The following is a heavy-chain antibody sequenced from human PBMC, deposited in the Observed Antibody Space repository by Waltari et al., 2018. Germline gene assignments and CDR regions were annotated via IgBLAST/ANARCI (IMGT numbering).Heavy chain of an antibody. V-gene: IGHV3-23*01. CDR1: GFTFSSYA. J-gene: IGHJ4*02. Sequence: EVQLLESGGGLVQPGGSLRLSCAASGFTFSSYAMSWVRQAPGKGLEWVSAISGRGGSTYYADSVKGRFTISRDKSKNTLYLQMNSLRAEDTAVYYCARVSPSGENFDYWGQGTLVTVSS. CDR3: ARVSPSGENFDY. CDR2: ISGRGGST. D-gene: IGHD3-10*01.